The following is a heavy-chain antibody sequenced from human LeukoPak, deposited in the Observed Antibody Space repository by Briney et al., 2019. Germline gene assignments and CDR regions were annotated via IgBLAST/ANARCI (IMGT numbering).Heavy chain of an antibody. Sequence: SETLSLTCTVSGGSIRTYYWSWIRQPPGKGLEWIGYIYYSGSTYYNPSLKTRVTISVDTSKNQFSLKLSSGTAADTAVYYCTRPYYYDSSGDPDYWGQGTLVTVSS. CDR2: IYYSGST. J-gene: IGHJ4*02. V-gene: IGHV4-59*08. CDR3: TRPYYYDSSGDPDY. D-gene: IGHD3-22*01. CDR1: GGSIRTYY.